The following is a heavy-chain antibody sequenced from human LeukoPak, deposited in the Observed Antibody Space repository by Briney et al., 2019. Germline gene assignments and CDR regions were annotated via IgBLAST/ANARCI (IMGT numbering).Heavy chain of an antibody. J-gene: IGHJ4*02. CDR3: ARDLHSDSSGSDY. CDR2: INPNSGDT. D-gene: IGHD3-22*01. Sequence: ASVKVSCKASGYTFTGYYMHWLRQAPGQGLEWMGWINPNSGDTNYAQKFQGRVTMTRDTSISTAYMEMSRLQSDDTAVYYCARDLHSDSSGSDYWGQGTLVTVSS. V-gene: IGHV1-2*02. CDR1: GYTFTGYY.